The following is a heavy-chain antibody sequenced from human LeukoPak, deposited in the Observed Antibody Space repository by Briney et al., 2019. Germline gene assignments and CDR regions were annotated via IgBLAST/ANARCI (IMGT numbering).Heavy chain of an antibody. CDR3: ARDIHDSSGYYYGY. Sequence: PGGSLRLSCVASGFSFSVYTMSWVRPAPGKGLEWISAVSASGDKTYYADSVKGRFTVSRDNSKDTLYLHMNSLRAEDTALYYCARDIHDSSGYYYGYWGQGPLVTVSS. D-gene: IGHD3-22*01. CDR2: VSASGDKT. J-gene: IGHJ4*01. CDR1: GFSFSVYT. V-gene: IGHV3-23*01.